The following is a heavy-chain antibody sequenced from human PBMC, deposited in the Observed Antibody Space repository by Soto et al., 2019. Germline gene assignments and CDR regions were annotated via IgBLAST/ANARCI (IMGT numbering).Heavy chain of an antibody. Sequence: GGSLRLSCTSSGFPCSNYWMHWVRQAPGKGLMWVSRINTDGSRTTYADSVKGRFAISRDNAKNTVYLQMNSLRAEDTAVYYCARVKSGSYDWFDPWGQGTLVTVSS. CDR2: INTDGSRT. V-gene: IGHV3-74*01. J-gene: IGHJ5*02. D-gene: IGHD3-10*01. CDR3: ARVKSGSYDWFDP. CDR1: GFPCSNYW.